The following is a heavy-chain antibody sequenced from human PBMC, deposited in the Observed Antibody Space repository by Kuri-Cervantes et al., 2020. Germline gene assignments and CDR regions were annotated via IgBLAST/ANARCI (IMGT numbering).Heavy chain of an antibody. V-gene: IGHV5-51*01. CDR3: ARLETEGSVVVVPHDY. J-gene: IGHJ4*02. CDR1: GYSFTSYF. D-gene: IGHD2-2*01. CDR2: IYPGDSDT. Sequence: GWSLRLSCKGYGYSFTSYFIGWVRQMPGNGLEWMGIIYPGDSDTRYRPSFQGQVTIPADKSISTAYLQFSSLNASDTAMYYCARLETEGSVVVVPHDYWGQGTLVTVSS.